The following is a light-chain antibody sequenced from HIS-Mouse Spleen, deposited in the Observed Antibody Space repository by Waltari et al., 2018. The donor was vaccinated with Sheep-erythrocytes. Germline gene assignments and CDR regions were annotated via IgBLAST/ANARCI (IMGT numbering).Light chain of an antibody. CDR2: AAS. CDR3: QQSYSTPIT. V-gene: IGKV1-39*01. Sequence: DIQMTQSPSSLSASVADRVTITCRASQRISSYLNWYQQKPGKAPKLLIYAASSLQSGVPSRFSGSGSGTDFTLTISSLQPEDFATYYCQQSYSTPITFGQGTRLEIK. CDR1: QRISSY. J-gene: IGKJ5*01.